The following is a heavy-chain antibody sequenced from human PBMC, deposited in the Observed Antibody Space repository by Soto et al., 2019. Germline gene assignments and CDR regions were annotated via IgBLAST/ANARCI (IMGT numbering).Heavy chain of an antibody. CDR2: IIPILGIA. CDR3: ARDRRYCSSTSCSQPHWFDP. V-gene: IGHV1-69*04. D-gene: IGHD2-2*01. CDR1: GGTFSSYT. Sequence: ASVKVSCKASGGTFSSYTISWVRQAPGQGLEWMGRIIPILGIANYAQKFQGRVTITADKSTSTAYMELSSLRSEDTAVYYCARDRRYCSSTSCSQPHWFDPWGQGTLVTVS. J-gene: IGHJ5*02.